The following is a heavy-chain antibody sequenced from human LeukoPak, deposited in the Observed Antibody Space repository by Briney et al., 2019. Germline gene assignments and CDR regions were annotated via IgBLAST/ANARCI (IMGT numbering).Heavy chain of an antibody. CDR2: IIPIFGTA. Sequence: SVKVSCKASGGTFSSYAISWVRQAPGQGLEWMGGIIPIFGTANYAQKFQGRVTITAVKSTSTAYMELSSLRSEDTAVYYCARDYGDWKTVFDPWGQGTLVTVSS. CDR1: GGTFSSYA. J-gene: IGHJ5*02. V-gene: IGHV1-69*06. D-gene: IGHD4-17*01. CDR3: ARDYGDWKTVFDP.